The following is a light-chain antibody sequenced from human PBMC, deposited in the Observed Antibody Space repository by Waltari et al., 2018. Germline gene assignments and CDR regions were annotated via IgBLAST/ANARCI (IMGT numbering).Light chain of an antibody. CDR1: QSVSSSY. V-gene: IGKV3-20*01. J-gene: IGKJ4*01. Sequence: EIVLTQSPGTLSLSPGERATLSCRASQSVSSSYLAWYQQKPGQAPRLLISGASSRATRIPARFSGSGSGTNFTLTISRLEPEDFAVDYCEQYGSLLAFGGGSKEEIK. CDR2: GAS. CDR3: EQYGSLLA.